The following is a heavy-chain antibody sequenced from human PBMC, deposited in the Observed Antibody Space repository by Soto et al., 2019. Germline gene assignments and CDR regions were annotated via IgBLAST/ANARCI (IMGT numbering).Heavy chain of an antibody. D-gene: IGHD6-6*01. CDR3: VRATAARQRDYSYHYYLHI. J-gene: IGHJ6*03. Sequence: QAQLVQSGAEVKKPGASVKVSCKASGYTFINYYIHWVRQAPGQGLEWMGVINPNGGSTVYAQKSQGRVTLTRDTSTSTVYVELSSMRSDDTAVYFCVRATAARQRDYSYHYYLHIWGKGTTVTVSS. V-gene: IGHV1-46*03. CDR1: GYTFINYY. CDR2: INPNGGST.